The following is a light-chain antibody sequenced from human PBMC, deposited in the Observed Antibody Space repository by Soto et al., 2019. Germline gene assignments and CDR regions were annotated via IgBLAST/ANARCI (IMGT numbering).Light chain of an antibody. CDR1: TIDVDSSNY. Sequence: QSVLTQPRSVSGTPGQSVTISCTGPTIDVDSSNYVSWYHQHPGKAPKLMIYDVSERPSGVPDRLSYSKSGSTASLPIYGLQAEDDADYYCCSYATTFYVIGSGTNVT. CDR2: DVS. CDR3: CSYATTFYV. V-gene: IGLV2-11*01. J-gene: IGLJ1*01.